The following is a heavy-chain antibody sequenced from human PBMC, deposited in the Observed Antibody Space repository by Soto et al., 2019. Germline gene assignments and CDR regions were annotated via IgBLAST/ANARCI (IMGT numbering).Heavy chain of an antibody. J-gene: IGHJ3*02. CDR3: ARTLRGGDSDAFDI. CDR2: IKKDGSEK. D-gene: IGHD3-16*01. V-gene: IGHV3-7*03. Sequence: GGSLRLSCAASGFTFSSYWMSWVSQAPGKGLEWEANIKKDGSEKYYGDSVKGRFTIARDNAKNSLYLLMNRLRAEDSAGYYVARTLRGGDSDAFDIWGQGTMVTVSS. CDR1: GFTFSSYW.